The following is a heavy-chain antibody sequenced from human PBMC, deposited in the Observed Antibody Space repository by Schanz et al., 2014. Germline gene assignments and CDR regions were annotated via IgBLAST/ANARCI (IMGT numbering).Heavy chain of an antibody. CDR1: GVTFSSYA. Sequence: EVQLLESGGGLVQPGGSLRLSCAASGVTFSSYAMSWVRQASGKGLEWVSAISGSGASTYYADSVKGRFTISRDNSKNTLYLQMNSLRAEDTAVYYCAKDQGSYGSGSYSYFDSWGQGAL. V-gene: IGHV3-23*01. J-gene: IGHJ4*02. CDR3: AKDQGSYGSGSYSYFDS. D-gene: IGHD3-10*01. CDR2: ISGSGAST.